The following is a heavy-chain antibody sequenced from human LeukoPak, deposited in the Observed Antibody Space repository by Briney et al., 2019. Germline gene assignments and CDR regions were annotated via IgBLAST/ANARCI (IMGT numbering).Heavy chain of an antibody. CDR2: LYHSGST. CDR3: ARDRYCSGGSCYLFDY. D-gene: IGHD2-15*01. J-gene: IGHJ4*02. Sequence: SETLSLTCTVSGGSISSYHWSWIRQPPGKGLEWIGSLYHSGSTYYNPSLKSRVTISVDTSKNQFSLRMNSLTAADTAVYYCARDRYCSGGSCYLFDYWGQGTLVTVSS. V-gene: IGHV4-38-2*02. CDR1: GGSISSYH.